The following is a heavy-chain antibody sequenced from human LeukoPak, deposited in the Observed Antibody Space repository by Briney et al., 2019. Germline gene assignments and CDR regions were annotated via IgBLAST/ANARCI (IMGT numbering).Heavy chain of an antibody. CDR3: AKEGVPDIVVVPAATDY. CDR2: ISGSGGST. CDR1: GFTFSSYA. J-gene: IGHJ4*02. V-gene: IGHV3-23*01. D-gene: IGHD2-2*01. Sequence: PGGSLRLSGAASGFTFSSYAMSWVRQAPGKGLEWVSAISGSGGSTYYADSVKGRFTISRDNSKNTLYLQMNSLRAEDTAVYYCAKEGVPDIVVVPAATDYWGQGTLVTVSS.